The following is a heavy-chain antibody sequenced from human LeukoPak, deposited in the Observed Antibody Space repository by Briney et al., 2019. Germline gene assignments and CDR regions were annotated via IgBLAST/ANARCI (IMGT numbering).Heavy chain of an antibody. CDR1: GYIFTNYW. J-gene: IGHJ1*01. D-gene: IGHD4-17*01. CDR2: IHPGDSDT. CDR3: ARHGGYGDYLTEYFQH. V-gene: IGHV5-51*01. Sequence: GESLKISCKGSGYIFTNYWIGWVRQMPGKGLEWMGIIHPGDSDTRYSPSFQGQVTLSADKSINTAYLQWGNLTASDTAMYYCARHGGYGDYLTEYFQHWGQGTLVTVSS.